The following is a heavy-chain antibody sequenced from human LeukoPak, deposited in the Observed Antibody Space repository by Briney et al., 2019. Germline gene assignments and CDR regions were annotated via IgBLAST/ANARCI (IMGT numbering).Heavy chain of an antibody. Sequence: ASVKVSCKASGGTFSSYTISWVRQAPGQGLEWMGRIIPILGIANYAQKFQGRVTITADKSTRTAYMELSSLRSDDTAVYYCARAMGPHYGMDVWGQGTTVTVSS. D-gene: IGHD3-16*01. CDR1: GGTFSSYT. CDR3: ARAMGPHYGMDV. V-gene: IGHV1-69*02. J-gene: IGHJ6*02. CDR2: IIPILGIA.